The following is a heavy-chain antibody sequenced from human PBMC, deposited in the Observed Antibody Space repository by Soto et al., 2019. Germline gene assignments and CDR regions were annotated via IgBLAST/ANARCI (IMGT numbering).Heavy chain of an antibody. CDR3: ARVYYDSSGYPPSFYHGMDV. CDR1: GFTVRSNY. D-gene: IGHD3-22*01. Sequence: PGGSLRLSCADSGFTVRSNYISWVRQAPWKGLEWVSVIYSGGRTYYADSVKGRFTISRHNSKNTLYLQMNSLRAEDTAVYYCARVYYDSSGYPPSFYHGMDVWGQATTFTVSS. J-gene: IGHJ6*01. V-gene: IGHV3-53*04. CDR2: IYSGGRT.